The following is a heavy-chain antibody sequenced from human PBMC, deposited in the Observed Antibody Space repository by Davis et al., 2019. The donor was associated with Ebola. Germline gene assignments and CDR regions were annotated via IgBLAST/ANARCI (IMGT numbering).Heavy chain of an antibody. CDR1: GFTFSSYA. CDR3: ARGLGYYGYDYYGMDV. Sequence: GGSLRLSCAASGFTFSSYAMHWVRHAPGKGLEHVSSVSNNGGNTFYANSVEGRLTISRDNSKNTLYLQMGSLRPEDMALYYCARGLGYYGYDYYGMDVWGQGTTVTVSS. V-gene: IGHV3-64*01. D-gene: IGHD3-10*01. CDR2: VSNNGGNT. J-gene: IGHJ6*02.